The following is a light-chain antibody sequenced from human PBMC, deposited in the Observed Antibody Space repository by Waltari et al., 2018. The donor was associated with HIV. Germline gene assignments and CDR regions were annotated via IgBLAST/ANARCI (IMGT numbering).Light chain of an antibody. CDR1: SPPIGNNY. V-gene: IGLV1-51*01. J-gene: IGLJ1*01. Sequence: QSVLTQPPSVSAAPGQTVTIPCSGSSPPIGNNYVSWYQQLPGTAPKLLIYDNNQRPSGIPDRCSGSKSGTSATLGITGLQTGDEADYYCGTWDSSLSVVVFGTGTKVTVL. CDR3: GTWDSSLSVVV. CDR2: DNN.